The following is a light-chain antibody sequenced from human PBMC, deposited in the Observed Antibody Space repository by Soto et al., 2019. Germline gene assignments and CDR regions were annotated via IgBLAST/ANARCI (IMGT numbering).Light chain of an antibody. J-gene: IGLJ2*01. Sequence: QSVLTQPPSVSAAPGLKVTISFSGSIPNIGVNYVSWYQQVPGTAPKLLIYEHNKRPSGIPDRFSGSTSGTSATLGITGLQTGDEGDYYCATWDSNLRAVVFGGGTKLTVL. CDR3: ATWDSNLRAVV. CDR2: EHN. CDR1: IPNIGVNY. V-gene: IGLV1-51*01.